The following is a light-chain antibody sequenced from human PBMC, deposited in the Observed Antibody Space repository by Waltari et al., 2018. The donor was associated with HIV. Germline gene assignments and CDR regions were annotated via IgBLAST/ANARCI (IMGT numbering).Light chain of an antibody. Sequence: QSVLTQPPSVSAAAGQKVTISCSGSSSNIGSNYVSWYQQLPGTAPKLLIYDNNKRPSGIPDRFSGSKSGTSATLAITGLQTGDEAEYYCGTWDNSLSAVVFGGGTKLTVL. CDR1: SSNIGSNY. V-gene: IGLV1-51*01. J-gene: IGLJ2*01. CDR3: GTWDNSLSAVV. CDR2: DNN.